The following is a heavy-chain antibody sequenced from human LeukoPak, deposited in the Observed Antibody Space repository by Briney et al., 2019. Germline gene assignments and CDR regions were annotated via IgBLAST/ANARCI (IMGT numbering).Heavy chain of an antibody. J-gene: IGHJ4*02. CDR1: GYTFIDYY. D-gene: IGHD5-18*01. V-gene: IGHV1-46*01. CDR3: ARRIPSSYGYYFDY. CDR2: INPRGGST. Sequence: ASVKVSCKASGYTFIDYYMHWVRQAPAQGLELMGVINPRGGSTTYAQKFQGRVTMTRDTSTSTLYMELTSLRSEDTAVYYCARRIPSSYGYYFDYWGQGTQVTVSS.